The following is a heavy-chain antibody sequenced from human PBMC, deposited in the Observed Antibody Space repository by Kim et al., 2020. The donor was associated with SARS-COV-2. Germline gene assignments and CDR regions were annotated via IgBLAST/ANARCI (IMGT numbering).Heavy chain of an antibody. J-gene: IGHJ4*02. CDR2: IYHSGST. CDR1: GGSISSSNW. D-gene: IGHD6-13*01. Sequence: SETLSLTCAVSGGSISSSNWWSWVRQPPGKGLEWIGEIYHSGSTNYNPSLKSRVTISVDKSKNQFSLKLSSVTAADTAVYYCASAIYSSSWYLDYWGQGTLVTVSA. CDR3: ASAIYSSSWYLDY. V-gene: IGHV4-4*02.